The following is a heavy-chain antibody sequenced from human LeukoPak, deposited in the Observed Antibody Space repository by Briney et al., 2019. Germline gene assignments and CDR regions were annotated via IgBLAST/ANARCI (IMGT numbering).Heavy chain of an antibody. V-gene: IGHV3-23*01. J-gene: IGHJ4*02. CDR3: AKDPMVRFDY. CDR1: GFTFSSYA. CDR2: ISGSGGTT. Sequence: GGSLRLSCAASGFTFSSYAMSWVRQAPGKGLEWVSAISGSGGTTYYADSVKGRFTISRDNSKNTLYLQMNSRRAEDTAAYYCAKDPMVRFDYWGQGTLVTVSS. D-gene: IGHD3-10*01.